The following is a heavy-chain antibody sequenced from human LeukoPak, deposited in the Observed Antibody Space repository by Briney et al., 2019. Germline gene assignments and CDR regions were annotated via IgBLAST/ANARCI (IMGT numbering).Heavy chain of an antibody. D-gene: IGHD3-22*01. Sequence: SETLSLTCTVSGGSISSYYWSWIRQPAGKGLEWIGRIYTSGSTNYNPSLKSRVTMSVDTSKNQFSLKLSSVTAADTAVCYCARDSHYYDSSGYYFDYWGQGTLVTVSS. CDR3: ARDSHYYDSSGYYFDY. J-gene: IGHJ4*02. V-gene: IGHV4-4*07. CDR1: GGSISSYY. CDR2: IYTSGST.